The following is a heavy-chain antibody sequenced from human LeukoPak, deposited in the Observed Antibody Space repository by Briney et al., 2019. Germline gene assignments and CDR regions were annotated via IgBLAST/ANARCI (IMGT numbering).Heavy chain of an antibody. V-gene: IGHV3-7*01. CDR3: ARASFYAFWSGSYYYYGMDV. CDR2: IKQEGSEK. CDR1: GFTFSSYW. D-gene: IGHD3-3*01. Sequence: QPGGSLRLSCAASGFTFSSYWMSWVRQAPGKGLEWVANIKQEGSEKYYVDSVKGRFTISRDNAKNALYLQMNSLRAEDTAVYYCARASFYAFWSGSYYYYGMDVWGQGTTVTVSS. J-gene: IGHJ6*02.